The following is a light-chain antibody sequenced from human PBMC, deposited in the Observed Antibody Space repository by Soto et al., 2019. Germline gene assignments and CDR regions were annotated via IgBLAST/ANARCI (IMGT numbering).Light chain of an antibody. CDR2: DAS. Sequence: ENVLTQSPATLSLSPGERATLSCGASQSVSSNLAWYQQKPGQAPRLLIYDASNRATGIPARFSGSGSGTDFTPTISSLQPEDFAVYYCHQRSNWPPTFGGGTKVDIK. V-gene: IGKV3-11*01. J-gene: IGKJ4*01. CDR1: QSVSSN. CDR3: HQRSNWPPT.